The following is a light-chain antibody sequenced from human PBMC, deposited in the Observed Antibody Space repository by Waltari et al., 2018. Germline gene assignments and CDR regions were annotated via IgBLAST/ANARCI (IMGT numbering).Light chain of an antibody. CDR3: QQYYNAPYT. Sequence: DIVMTQSPDSLAVSLGERATIHCKSSQSVLFSPNNKNYLGWYQQKPGQPPKLLISWASTRASGVPARFSRSWSATVFTRTFSSLQAEYVAVYDCQQYYNAPYTFGQGTPL. CDR1: QSVLFSPNNKNY. J-gene: IGKJ2*01. V-gene: IGKV4-1*01. CDR2: WAS.